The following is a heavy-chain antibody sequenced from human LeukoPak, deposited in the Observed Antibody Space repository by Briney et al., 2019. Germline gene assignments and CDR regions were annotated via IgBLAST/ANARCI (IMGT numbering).Heavy chain of an antibody. CDR2: ISGSGGST. CDR1: GFTFSSYA. J-gene: IGHJ4*02. CDR3: AKGSSGARRALFDY. Sequence: PGGSLRLSCAASGFTFSSYAMSWVRQTPGKGLEWVSAISGSGGSTYYADSVKGRFTISRDNSKNTLYLQMNSLRAEDTAVYYCAKGSSGARRALFDYWGQGTLVTVSS. V-gene: IGHV3-23*01. D-gene: IGHD3-22*01.